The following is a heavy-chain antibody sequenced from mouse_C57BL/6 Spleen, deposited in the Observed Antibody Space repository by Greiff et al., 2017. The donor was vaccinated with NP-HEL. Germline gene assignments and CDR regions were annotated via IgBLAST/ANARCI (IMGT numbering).Heavy chain of an antibody. V-gene: IGHV5-4*01. CDR1: GFTFSSYA. CDR3: ARAQAYYSNYYAMDY. CDR2: ISDGGSYT. Sequence: EVQRVESGGGLVKPGGSLKLSCAASGFTFSSYAMSWVRQTPEKRLEWVATISDGGSYTYYPDNVKGRFTISRDNAKNNLYLQMSHLKSEDTAMYYCARAQAYYSNYYAMDYWGQGTSVTVSS. J-gene: IGHJ4*01. D-gene: IGHD2-5*01.